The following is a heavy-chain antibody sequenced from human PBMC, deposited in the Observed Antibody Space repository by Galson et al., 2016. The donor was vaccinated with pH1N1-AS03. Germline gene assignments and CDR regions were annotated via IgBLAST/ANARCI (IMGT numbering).Heavy chain of an antibody. CDR3: ARESPLNYYLDL. V-gene: IGHV3-7*03. J-gene: IGHJ2*01. CDR1: GFSFSASW. D-gene: IGHD1-7*01. Sequence: SLRLSCAASGFSFSASWMSWVRQAPGKGLERVANIRQDGSEKYYVDSVEGRFTISRDNAKNSLYLQMNSLRDEDRAVYYCARESPLNYYLDLWAVAPWSLSPQ. CDR2: IRQDGSEK.